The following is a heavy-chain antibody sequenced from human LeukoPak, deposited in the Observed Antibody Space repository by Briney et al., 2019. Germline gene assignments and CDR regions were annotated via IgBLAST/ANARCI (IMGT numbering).Heavy chain of an antibody. CDR2: INPNSGGT. CDR3: ARDQMDRGLYTNHLDK. CDR1: GYTFTGYY. Sequence: ASVKVSCKASGYTFTGYYMHWVGQAPGQGLEWMGWINPNSGGTNYAQKFQGRVTMTRDTSISTAYMELSRLRSDDTAVYYCARDQMDRGLYTNHLDKWGQGTLVTVSS. V-gene: IGHV1-2*02. J-gene: IGHJ4*02. D-gene: IGHD2-8*01.